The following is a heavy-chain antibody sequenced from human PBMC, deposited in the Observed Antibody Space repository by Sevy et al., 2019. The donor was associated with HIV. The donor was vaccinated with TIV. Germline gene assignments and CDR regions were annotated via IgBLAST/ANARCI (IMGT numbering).Heavy chain of an antibody. CDR2: ITSNSRGT. Sequence: GAVKVSCKASGYTFSGYSIHWVRQAPGQGLEWMGRITSNSRGTHFPQRFQGRVTMTSDPSISTVYVEVKSLRSDDKAIYYCARVPLRGSVYPPEPMDVWGQGTSVSVSS. CDR3: ARVPLRGSVYPPEPMDV. V-gene: IGHV1-2*06. CDR1: GYTFSGYS. J-gene: IGHJ6*02. D-gene: IGHD2-8*01.